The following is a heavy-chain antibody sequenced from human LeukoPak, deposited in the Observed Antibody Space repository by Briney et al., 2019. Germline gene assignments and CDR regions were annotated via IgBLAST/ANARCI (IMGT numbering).Heavy chain of an antibody. J-gene: IGHJ4*02. CDR2: INHSGST. Sequence: PSETLSLTCAIYGGSFSGYYGSWIRQPPGKGLEWIGEINHSGSTNYNPSLKSRVTISVDTSKNQFSLKLSSVTAAVTAVYYCARGPPYYYDSSGYYGYWGQGTLVTVSS. D-gene: IGHD3-22*01. CDR3: ARGPPYYYDSSGYYGY. CDR1: GGSFSGYY. V-gene: IGHV4-34*01.